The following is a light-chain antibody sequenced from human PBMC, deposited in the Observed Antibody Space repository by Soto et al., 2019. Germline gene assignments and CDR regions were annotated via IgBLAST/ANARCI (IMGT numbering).Light chain of an antibody. J-gene: IGKJ1*01. V-gene: IGKV1-5*01. Sequence: DIQMTHSPSTLSASILDRVTITCRASQAINTWLAWYQQKPGKAPSLLIYDASTLGSGVPSRFSGSGSGTEFTLTISSLQSEDFAVYYCQQYNNWPRTFGQGTKVDIK. CDR3: QQYNNWPRT. CDR2: DAS. CDR1: QAINTW.